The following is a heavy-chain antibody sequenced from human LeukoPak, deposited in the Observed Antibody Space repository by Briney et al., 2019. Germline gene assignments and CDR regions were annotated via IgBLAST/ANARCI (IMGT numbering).Heavy chain of an antibody. Sequence: ASVKVSCKASGYIFTGYYIHWVRQAPGQGLEWMGWINPNSGGTNYAQKFQGRVTMTRDTSISTAYLELSRLRSDDTAVYYCARDSPLDYGDCGIDYWGQGTLVTVSS. CDR2: INPNSGGT. CDR3: ARDSPLDYGDCGIDY. J-gene: IGHJ4*02. CDR1: GYIFTGYY. D-gene: IGHD4-17*01. V-gene: IGHV1-2*02.